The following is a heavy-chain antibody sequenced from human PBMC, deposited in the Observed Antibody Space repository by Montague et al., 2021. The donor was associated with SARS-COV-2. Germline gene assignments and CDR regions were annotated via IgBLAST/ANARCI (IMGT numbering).Heavy chain of an antibody. D-gene: IGHD2-21*01. CDR1: FGSISAYS. J-gene: IGHJ5*01. V-gene: IGHV4-59*01. CDR2: IFYNGST. CDR3: ARQGARAYCGDECYSGWFDS. Sequence: SETLSLTCTVSFGSISAYSWSWIRQPPGKGLEWIGFIFYNGSTKYNPSLKRRVSISLDTSKNQFSLKLNSVTAADTAVYYCARQGARAYCGDECYSGWFDSWGQGTLVTVSS.